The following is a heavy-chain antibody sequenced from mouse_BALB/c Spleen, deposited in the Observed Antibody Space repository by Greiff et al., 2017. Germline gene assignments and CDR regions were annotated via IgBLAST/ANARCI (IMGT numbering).Heavy chain of an antibody. D-gene: IGHD2-1*01. Sequence: LQQPGSELVRPGASVKLSCKASGYTFTSYWMHWVKQRPGQGLEWIGNIYPGSGSTNYDEKFKSKATLTVDTSSSTAYMQLSSLTSEDSAVYYCTRSDGNYGAWFAYWGQGTLVTVSA. J-gene: IGHJ3*01. CDR1: GYTFTSYW. CDR3: TRSDGNYGAWFAY. CDR2: IYPGSGST. V-gene: IGHV1S22*01.